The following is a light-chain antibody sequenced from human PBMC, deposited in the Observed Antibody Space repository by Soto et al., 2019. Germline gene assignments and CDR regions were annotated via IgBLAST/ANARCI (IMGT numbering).Light chain of an antibody. CDR2: TND. CDR3: AAWDDNLRVWV. J-gene: IGLJ3*02. V-gene: IGLV1-47*01. Sequence: QSVLTQPPSASGTPGQRVAISCSGSSSNIGRTSVYWFQRLPGTAPKLLISTNDQRPSGVPDRFSGSKSGTSASLAISGLRSEDEADYYCAAWDDNLRVWVFGGGTKLTVL. CDR1: SSNIGRTS.